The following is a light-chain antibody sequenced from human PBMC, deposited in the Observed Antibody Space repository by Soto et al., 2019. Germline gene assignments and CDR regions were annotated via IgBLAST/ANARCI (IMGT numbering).Light chain of an antibody. Sequence: DIQMTQSPSTLPASVGDRVTISCRASQTVERWLAWYQQKPGKAPKLLISDVSTLERGVPSRFSGSGSATEFTLTSSCLQSDDFATYYCQQYKDHVWTFGQRTKV. CDR2: DVS. CDR3: QQYKDHVWT. J-gene: IGKJ1*01. CDR1: QTVERW. V-gene: IGKV1-5*01.